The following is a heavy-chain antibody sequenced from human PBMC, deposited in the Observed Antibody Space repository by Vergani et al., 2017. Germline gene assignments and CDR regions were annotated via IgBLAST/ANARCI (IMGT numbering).Heavy chain of an antibody. J-gene: IGHJ6*03. Sequence: QVQLVQSGAEVKKPGSSVKVSCKASGGTFSSYAISWVRQAPGPGLEWMGRIIPILGIANYAQKFQGRVTITADKSTSTAYMELSSLRSDDTAVYYCAREYQLTVRGCGYYYYYMDVWGKGTTVTVSS. V-gene: IGHV1-69*04. CDR3: AREYQLTVRGCGYYYYYMDV. D-gene: IGHD2-2*01. CDR1: GGTFSSYA. CDR2: IIPILGIA.